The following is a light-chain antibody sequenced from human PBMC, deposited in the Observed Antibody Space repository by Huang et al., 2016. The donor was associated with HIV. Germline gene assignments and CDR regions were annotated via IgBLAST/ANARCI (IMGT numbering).Light chain of an antibody. Sequence: ERVMTQSPDTLSVSPVERATLYCRASQYVSSNLAWYQQKPGQAPRLLVYGASTRVIDIPARFSGSGSGTEFTLTISSLQSEDSAVYYCQQYNNWPRTFGQGTKLEIK. V-gene: IGKV3-15*01. CDR2: GAS. J-gene: IGKJ2*01. CDR1: QYVSSN. CDR3: QQYNNWPRT.